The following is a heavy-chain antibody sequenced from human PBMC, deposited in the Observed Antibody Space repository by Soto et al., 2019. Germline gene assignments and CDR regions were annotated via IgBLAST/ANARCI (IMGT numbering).Heavy chain of an antibody. D-gene: IGHD3-22*01. J-gene: IGHJ4*02. CDR1: GYSFTSYW. Sequence: PGESLKISCKGSGYSFTSYWISWVRQMPGKGLEWMGRIDPSDSYTNYSPSFQGHVTISADKSISTAYLQWSSLKASDTAMYYCARAPVSVDYYDSSGYGFDYWGQGTLVTVSS. V-gene: IGHV5-10-1*01. CDR3: ARAPVSVDYYDSSGYGFDY. CDR2: IDPSDSYT.